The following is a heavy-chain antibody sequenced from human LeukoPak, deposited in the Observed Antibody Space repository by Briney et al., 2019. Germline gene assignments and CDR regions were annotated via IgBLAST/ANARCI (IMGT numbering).Heavy chain of an antibody. J-gene: IGHJ4*02. CDR1: GFTFSSYE. Sequence: GGSLRLSCAASGFTFSSYERNWVRQAPGKGLEWVSYVSSSSSTIYYADSVKGRFTISRDNAKNSLYLQMNSLRAEDTAVYYCARDLGDYDILTETLDYWGQGTLVTVSS. CDR2: VSSSSSTI. CDR3: ARDLGDYDILTETLDY. V-gene: IGHV3-48*01. D-gene: IGHD3-9*01.